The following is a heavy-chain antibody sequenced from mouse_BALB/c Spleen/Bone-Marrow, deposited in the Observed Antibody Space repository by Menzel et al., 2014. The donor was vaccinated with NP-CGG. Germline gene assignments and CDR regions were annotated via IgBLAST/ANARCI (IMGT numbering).Heavy chain of an antibody. V-gene: IGHV5-17*02. J-gene: IGHJ2*01. CDR1: GFIFSSFG. Sequence: EVQRVESGGGLVQPGGSRKLSCAASGFIFSSFGMHWVRQAPEKGLEWVAYISSGSSTIFYADTVKGRFTISRDNPRNTLFLQMTSLRSEDTAMYYCTRGGNWDDLDYWGQGTTLTVSS. D-gene: IGHD4-1*01. CDR2: ISSGSSTI. CDR3: TRGGNWDDLDY.